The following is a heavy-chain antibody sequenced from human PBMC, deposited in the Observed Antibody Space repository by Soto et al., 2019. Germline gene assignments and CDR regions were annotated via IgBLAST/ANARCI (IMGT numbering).Heavy chain of an antibody. D-gene: IGHD1-1*01. CDR2: IYYSGST. J-gene: IGHJ6*02. Sequence: PSETLSLTCTVSGGSISSGDYYWSWIRQPPGKGLEWIGYIYYSGSTYYNPSLKSRVTISVDTSKNQFSLKLSSVTAADTAVYYCARDVSHGTRFYYYDGMDVWGQGTTVTVSS. CDR3: ARDVSHGTRFYYYDGMDV. CDR1: GGSISSGDYY. V-gene: IGHV4-30-4*01.